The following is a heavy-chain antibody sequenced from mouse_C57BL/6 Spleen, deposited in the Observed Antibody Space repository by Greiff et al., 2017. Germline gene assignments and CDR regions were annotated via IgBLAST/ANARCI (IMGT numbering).Heavy chain of an antibody. V-gene: IGHV1-55*01. CDR2: IYPGSGST. CDR1: GYTFTSYW. D-gene: IGHD1-1*01. Sequence: VQLQQPGAELVKPGASVKMSCKASGYTFTSYWITWVKQRPGQGLEWIGDIYPGSGSTNYNEKFKSKATLTVDTSSSTAYMQLSSLTSEDSAVYYCAREGGYYYGSSEAYWGQGTLVTVSA. J-gene: IGHJ3*01. CDR3: AREGGYYYGSSEAY.